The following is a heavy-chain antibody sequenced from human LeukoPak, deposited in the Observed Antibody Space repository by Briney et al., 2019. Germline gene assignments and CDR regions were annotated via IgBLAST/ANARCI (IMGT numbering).Heavy chain of an antibody. Sequence: PSETLSLTCTVSGGSVSSGSYYWSWIRQPPGKGLEWIGYIYYSGSTNYNPSLKSRVTISVDTSKNQFSLKLSSVTAADTAVYYCASAVRGVMSYWGQGTLVTVSS. CDR3: ASAVRGVMSY. CDR2: IYYSGST. D-gene: IGHD3-10*01. CDR1: GGSVSSGSYY. V-gene: IGHV4-61*01. J-gene: IGHJ4*02.